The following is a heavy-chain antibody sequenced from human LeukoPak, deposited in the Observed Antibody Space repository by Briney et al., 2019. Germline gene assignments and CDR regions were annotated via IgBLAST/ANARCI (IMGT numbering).Heavy chain of an antibody. Sequence: ASVKVSCKASGYTFTSYGISWVRQAPGQGLEWMGWISAYNGNTNYAQKLQGRVTMTTDTSTSTAYMELRSLRSDDTAVYYCARVAWGNYYDSSGYYGCFDYWGQGTLVTVSS. CDR3: ARVAWGNYYDSSGYYGCFDY. V-gene: IGHV1-18*01. J-gene: IGHJ4*02. D-gene: IGHD3-22*01. CDR1: GYTFTSYG. CDR2: ISAYNGNT.